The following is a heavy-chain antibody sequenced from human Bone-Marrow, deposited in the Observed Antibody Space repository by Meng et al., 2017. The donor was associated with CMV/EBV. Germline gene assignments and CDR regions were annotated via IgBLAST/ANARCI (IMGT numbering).Heavy chain of an antibody. V-gene: IGHV1-2*02. Sequence: ASVKVSCKASGYSFTGYYMHWVRQAPGQGLEWMGWINPNSGGTDYAQKFQGRVTMTRDTSISTAYMELGRLRSDDTVVYYSARDGVGGYWGQGTVVTVSS. D-gene: IGHD3-16*01. CDR2: INPNSGGT. CDR3: ARDGVGGY. CDR1: GYSFTGYY. J-gene: IGHJ4*02.